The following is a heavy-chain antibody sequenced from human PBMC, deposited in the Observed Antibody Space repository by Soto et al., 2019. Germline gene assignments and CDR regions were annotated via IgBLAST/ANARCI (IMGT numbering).Heavy chain of an antibody. V-gene: IGHV1-69*01. CDR2: IIPIFGTT. D-gene: IGHD3-10*01. CDR3: ATGLRTGNYGMDV. J-gene: IGHJ6*02. Sequence: QKQLVQAGAEVKKPGSSVRISCRASGGTFSNDAVSWVRQAPGQGLQWMGGIIPIFGTTHYAQKFQGRVTITADESTATAYMELRSVTSEDTAVYYCATGLRTGNYGMDVWGQGTAVTVSS. CDR1: GGTFSNDA.